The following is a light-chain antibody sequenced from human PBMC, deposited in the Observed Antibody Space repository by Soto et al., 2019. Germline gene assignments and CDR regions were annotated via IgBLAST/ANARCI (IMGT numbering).Light chain of an antibody. CDR2: GAS. Sequence: IQMTQSPSTVSASGWYRVTVTCRASESISRWLAWYQQTPGKAPNLLIFGASTLQSGVPSRFSGSGSGTDFTLTISGLQTEDFATYYCQQSYSPITFGQGTRLEIK. J-gene: IGKJ5*01. CDR1: ESISRW. V-gene: IGKV1-39*01. CDR3: QQSYSPIT.